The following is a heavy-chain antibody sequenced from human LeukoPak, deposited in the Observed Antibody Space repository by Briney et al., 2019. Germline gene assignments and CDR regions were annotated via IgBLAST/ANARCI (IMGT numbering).Heavy chain of an antibody. CDR3: VRMVAAAVYLDY. CDR2: INPNGGST. Sequence: ASVKVSCKASGYTFTSYHMYWVRQAPGQGLEWMGMINPNGGSTIYAQKFQGRVTMTRDTSTSTVYMELSSLRSEDTAVYYCVRMVAAAVYLDYWGQGTLVTVSS. J-gene: IGHJ4*02. CDR1: GYTFTSYH. V-gene: IGHV1-46*01. D-gene: IGHD6-13*01.